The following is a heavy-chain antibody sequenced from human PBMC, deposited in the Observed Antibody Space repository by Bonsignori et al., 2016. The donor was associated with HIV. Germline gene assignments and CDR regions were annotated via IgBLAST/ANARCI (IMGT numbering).Heavy chain of an antibody. CDR3: ARDLYV. V-gene: IGHV3-7*03. CDR2: IKQDGSEK. Sequence: VRQAPGKGLEWVANIKQDGSEKYYVDSVKGRFTISRDNAKNSLYLQMNSLRAEDTAVYYCARDLYVWGQGTLVTVSS. D-gene: IGHD3-16*01. J-gene: IGHJ4*02.